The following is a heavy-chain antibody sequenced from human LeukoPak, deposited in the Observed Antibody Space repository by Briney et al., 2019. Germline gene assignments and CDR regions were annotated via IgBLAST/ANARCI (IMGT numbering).Heavy chain of an antibody. CDR3: ARDGVFGMVRGAPFDY. J-gene: IGHJ4*02. Sequence: GGSLRLSCAASGFTFSSYSMNWVRQAPGKGLEWVSSISSSSSYIYYADSVKGRFTISRDNAKNSLYLQMNSLRAEDTAVCYCARDGVFGMVRGAPFDYWGQGTLVTVSS. D-gene: IGHD3-10*01. V-gene: IGHV3-21*01. CDR1: GFTFSSYS. CDR2: ISSSSSYI.